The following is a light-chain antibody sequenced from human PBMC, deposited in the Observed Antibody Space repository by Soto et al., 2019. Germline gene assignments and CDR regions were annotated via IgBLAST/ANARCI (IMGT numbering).Light chain of an antibody. CDR1: SSDVGSYNR. Sequence: QSVLTQPPSVSGSPGQSVTISCTGTSSDVGSYNRVSWYQQPPGKAPKLMIYDVSNRPSGVPDRFSGSKSGNTASLTISGLQAEDEADYYCSSYTRSSTYVFGTGTKVTVL. J-gene: IGLJ1*01. CDR3: SSYTRSSTYV. V-gene: IGLV2-18*02. CDR2: DVS.